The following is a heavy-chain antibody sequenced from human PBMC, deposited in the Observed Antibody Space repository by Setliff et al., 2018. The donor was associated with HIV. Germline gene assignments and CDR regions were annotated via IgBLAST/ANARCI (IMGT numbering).Heavy chain of an antibody. CDR3: ARASYYYDSSGWVDY. Sequence: GGSLRLSCAASGFTFSDYVMYWVRQAPGKGLEWVTVISYDGSNESYADSVKGRFTISRDNAKNSLYLQMNSLRAEDTAVYYCARASYYYDSSGWVDYWGQGTLVTVSS. D-gene: IGHD3-22*01. J-gene: IGHJ4*02. V-gene: IGHV3-30*04. CDR1: GFTFSDYV. CDR2: ISYDGSNE.